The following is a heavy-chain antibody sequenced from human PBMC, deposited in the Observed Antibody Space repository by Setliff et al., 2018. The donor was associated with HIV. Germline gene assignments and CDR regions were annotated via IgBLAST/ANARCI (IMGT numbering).Heavy chain of an antibody. V-gene: IGHV3-21*01. CDR2: ISSSSSYI. CDR1: GFTFSNYR. Sequence: GGSLRLSCEASGFTFSNYRMNWVRQAPGKGLEWVSSISSSSSYIYYADSVKGRFTISRDNAKNSLYLQMNSLRAEDTAVYYCAKDMGEVVSYYFDYWGQGTLVTVSS. D-gene: IGHD3-16*01. J-gene: IGHJ4*02. CDR3: AKDMGEVVSYYFDY.